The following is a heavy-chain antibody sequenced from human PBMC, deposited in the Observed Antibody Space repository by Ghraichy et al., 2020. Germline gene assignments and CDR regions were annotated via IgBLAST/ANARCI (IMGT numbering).Heavy chain of an antibody. V-gene: IGHV3-48*02. D-gene: IGHD3-3*01. Sequence: GGSLRLSCAASGFTFSSYSMNWVRQAPGKGLEWVSYISSSSSTIYYADSVKGRFTISRDNAKNSLYLQMNSLRDEDTAVYYCARDRGLVYPNTLHGYYYGMDVWGQGTTVTVSS. CDR3: ARDRGLVYPNTLHGYYYGMDV. CDR1: GFTFSSYS. J-gene: IGHJ6*02. CDR2: ISSSSSTI.